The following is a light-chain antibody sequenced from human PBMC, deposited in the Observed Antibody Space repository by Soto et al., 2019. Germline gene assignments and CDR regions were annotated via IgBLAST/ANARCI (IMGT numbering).Light chain of an antibody. CDR1: SSDVGSYNL. V-gene: IGLV2-23*02. CDR3: CSYAGSSTYV. Sequence: QSALTQPACVSGSPGQSITISCTGTSSDVGSYNLVSWYQQHPGKAPKLMIYEVSKRPSGVSNRFSGSKSGNTASLTISGLQAEDEADYYCCSYAGSSTYVFGTGTKLTVL. CDR2: EVS. J-gene: IGLJ1*01.